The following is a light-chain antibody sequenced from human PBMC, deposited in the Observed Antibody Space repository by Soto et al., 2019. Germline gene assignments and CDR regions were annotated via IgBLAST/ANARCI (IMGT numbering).Light chain of an antibody. J-gene: IGKJ3*01. CDR3: QQYTNWPFT. V-gene: IGKV3-15*01. Sequence: EIVMTQSPATLSVSPGERVTLSCRASRSVSSNFAWYQQKPGQAPRLLIYDASTGATGIPARFSGSGSGTVFTLTISSLQSEDFAVYYCQQYTNWPFTFGPGTKVDIK. CDR1: RSVSSN. CDR2: DAS.